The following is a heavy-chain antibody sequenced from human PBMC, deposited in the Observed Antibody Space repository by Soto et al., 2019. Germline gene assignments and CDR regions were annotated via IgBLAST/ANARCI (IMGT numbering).Heavy chain of an antibody. CDR1: GNTFTSYD. Sequence: ASVKVSCKASGNTFTSYDINWVRQATGHGLEWMGWINPNSGNIGYAQKFQGRVTMTRDTAIRTAYMEVSRMRADDTAVYYCARGRASGSYYLLDYWGQGTLVTVSS. D-gene: IGHD3-10*01. J-gene: IGHJ4*02. CDR3: ARGRASGSYYLLDY. CDR2: INPNSGNI. V-gene: IGHV1-8*01.